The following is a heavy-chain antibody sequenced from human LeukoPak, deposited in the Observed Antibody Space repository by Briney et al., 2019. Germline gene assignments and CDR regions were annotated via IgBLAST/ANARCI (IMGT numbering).Heavy chain of an antibody. CDR2: TYYRSKWYN. CDR1: GDSVSSNSAA. V-gene: IGHV6-1*01. J-gene: IGHJ5*02. Sequence: SQTLSLTCAISGDSVSSNSAAWNWIRQSPSRGLEWLGRTYYRSKWYNDYAVSVKSRITINPDTSKNQFSLQLNSVTPEDTAVYYCARGSARGYCSSTSCYRWFDPWGQGTLVTVSS. CDR3: ARGSARGYCSSTSCYRWFDP. D-gene: IGHD2-2*02.